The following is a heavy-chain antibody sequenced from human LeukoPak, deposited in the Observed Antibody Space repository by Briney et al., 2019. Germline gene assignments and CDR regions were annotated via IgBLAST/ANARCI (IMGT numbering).Heavy chain of an antibody. D-gene: IGHD4-17*01. CDR3: ARVSPGKGDYVS. J-gene: IGHJ4*02. CDR2: INAGNGNT. Sequence: ASVKVSCKASGYTFTSYAMHWVRQAPGQRFEWMGWINAGNGNTKYSQKFQGRVTITRDTSASTAYMELSSLRSEDTAVYYCARVSPGKGDYVSWGQGTLVTVSS. V-gene: IGHV1-3*01. CDR1: GYTFTSYA.